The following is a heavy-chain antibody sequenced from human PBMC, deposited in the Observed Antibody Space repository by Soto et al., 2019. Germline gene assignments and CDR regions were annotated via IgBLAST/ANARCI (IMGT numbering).Heavy chain of an antibody. Sequence: PSETLSLTCTVSGGSISSYYWSWIRQPPGKGLEWIGYIYYSGSTNYNPSLKSRVTISVDTSKNQFSLKLSSVTAADTAVYYCARGGNVMAARPNWFDPWGQGTLVTVSS. D-gene: IGHD6-6*01. CDR1: GGSISSYY. CDR3: ARGGNVMAARPNWFDP. J-gene: IGHJ5*02. V-gene: IGHV4-59*01. CDR2: IYYSGST.